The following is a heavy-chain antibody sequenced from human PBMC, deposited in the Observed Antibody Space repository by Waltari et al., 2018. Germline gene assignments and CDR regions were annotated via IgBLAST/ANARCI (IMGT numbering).Heavy chain of an antibody. J-gene: IGHJ4*02. CDR1: GGTFRRYA. CDR2: IIPILGIA. V-gene: IGHV1-69*10. Sequence: QVQLVQSGAAVKKPGSSVKVSCKAYGGTFRRYAISWVRQAPGQGLEWMGGIIPILGIANYAQKFQGRVTITADKSTSTAYMELSSLRSEDTAVYYCARDRYSSGWYRFDYWGQGTLVTVSS. D-gene: IGHD6-19*01. CDR3: ARDRYSSGWYRFDY.